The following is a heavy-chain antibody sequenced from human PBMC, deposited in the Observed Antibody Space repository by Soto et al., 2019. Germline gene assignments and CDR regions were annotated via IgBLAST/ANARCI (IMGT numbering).Heavy chain of an antibody. D-gene: IGHD6-6*01. CDR1: GYTFSSYG. CDR2: ISGYNGNT. Sequence: QVQLVQSGAEVKKPGASVKVSCKASGYTFSSYGISWVRQAPGQGLEWMGWISGYNGNTNYAQKFQARVTMTTDTSTRTAYMELRSLRSDDTAVYYCASKDSRSSRFDPWGQGTLVTVSS. J-gene: IGHJ5*02. CDR3: ASKDSRSSRFDP. V-gene: IGHV1-18*01.